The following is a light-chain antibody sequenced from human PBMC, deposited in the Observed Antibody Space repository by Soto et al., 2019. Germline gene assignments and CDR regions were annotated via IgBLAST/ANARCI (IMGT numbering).Light chain of an antibody. CDR2: DAS. V-gene: IGKV3-20*01. CDR1: QTVRNNY. Sequence: EFVLTQSPGTLSLSPGERATLSCRASQTVRNNYLAWYQQKPGQAPRLLIYDASSRATGIPDRFSGGESGTLISLTISRLEPEDFALYYCPQCSSYPLTFGGGTNVEIK. CDR3: PQCSSYPLT. J-gene: IGKJ4*01.